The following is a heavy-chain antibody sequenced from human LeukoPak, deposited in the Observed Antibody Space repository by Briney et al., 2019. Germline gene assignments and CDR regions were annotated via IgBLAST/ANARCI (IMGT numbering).Heavy chain of an antibody. CDR3: ARVRVAAAGSPWFDP. D-gene: IGHD6-13*01. CDR1: GYTFTSYY. V-gene: IGHV1-46*01. Sequence: ASVKVSCKASGYTFTSYYMHWVRQAPGQGLEWMGIINPSGGSTSYAQKFQGRVTMTRDMSTSTVYMELSSLRSEDTAVYYCARVRVAAAGSPWFDPWGQGTLVTVSS. CDR2: INPSGGST. J-gene: IGHJ5*02.